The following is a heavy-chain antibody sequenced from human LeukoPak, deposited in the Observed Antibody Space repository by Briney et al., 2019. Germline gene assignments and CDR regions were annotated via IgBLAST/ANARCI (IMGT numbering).Heavy chain of an antibody. CDR1: GYSISSGYY. D-gene: IGHD2-15*01. CDR3: ARHPSRLGYCSGGSCYSFGHYYYYYYMDV. J-gene: IGHJ6*03. CDR2: IYHSGST. V-gene: IGHV4-38-2*01. Sequence: SETLSLTCAVSGYSISSGYYWGWIRQPPGKGLEWIGSIYHSGSTYYNPSLKSRVTISVDTSKNQFSLKLSSVTAADTAVYYCARHPSRLGYCSGGSCYSFGHYYYYYYMDVWGKGTTVTVSS.